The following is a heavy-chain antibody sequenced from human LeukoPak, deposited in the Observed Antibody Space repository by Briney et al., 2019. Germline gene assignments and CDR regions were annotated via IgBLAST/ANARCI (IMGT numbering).Heavy chain of an antibody. CDR3: ARDWVAVAGRLFDY. D-gene: IGHD6-19*01. CDR1: GYTFTNYG. CDR2: ISPYNGNT. Sequence: ASVTVSFKGSGYTFTNYGISWVRPAPGKGGEGMGWISPYNGNTDYAQKLQGRVTMTTDTSTSTAYMELRSLRSDDTAVYYCARDWVAVAGRLFDYWGQGTLVTVSS. J-gene: IGHJ4*02. V-gene: IGHV1-18*01.